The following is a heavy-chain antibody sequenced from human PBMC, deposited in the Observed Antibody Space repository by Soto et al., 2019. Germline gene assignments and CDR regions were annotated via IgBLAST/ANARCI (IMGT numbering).Heavy chain of an antibody. D-gene: IGHD6-13*01. CDR2: IYYSGST. V-gene: IGHV4-59*01. CDR1: GGSISSYY. Sequence: SETLSLTCTVSGGSISSYYWSWIRQPPGKGLEWIGYIYYSGSTNYNPSLKSRVTISVDTSKNQFSLKLSSVTAADTAVYYCARSPLYSSSLYYYYYMDVWGKGTTVTVSS. CDR3: ARSPLYSSSLYYYYYMDV. J-gene: IGHJ6*03.